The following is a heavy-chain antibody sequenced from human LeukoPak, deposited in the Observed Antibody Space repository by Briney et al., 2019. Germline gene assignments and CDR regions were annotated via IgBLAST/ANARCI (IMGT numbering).Heavy chain of an antibody. Sequence: ASVKVSCKASGYTFTNYDINWVRQATGQGLEWMGWMNPNSGNTGYAQKFQGRVTMTRNTPINTANMELSSLRSEDTAVYYCARGLLWFGELLISMDVWGQGTTVTVSS. V-gene: IGHV1-8*02. CDR1: GYTFTNYD. CDR3: ARGLLWFGELLISMDV. CDR2: MNPNSGNT. D-gene: IGHD3-10*01. J-gene: IGHJ6*02.